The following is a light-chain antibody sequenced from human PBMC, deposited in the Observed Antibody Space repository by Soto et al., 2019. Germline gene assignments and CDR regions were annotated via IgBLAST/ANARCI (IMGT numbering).Light chain of an antibody. V-gene: IGKV2-28*01. CDR1: QSLLHSNGYND. J-gene: IGKJ2*01. CDR2: LVS. Sequence: DIVLTQSPLSLPVTPGEPASISCRSSQSLLHSNGYNDLSWYLQKPGQSPQLLIYLVSNRASGVPDRFSGSESGTDFTLKISRVEAEDVGTYYCMQALQTPPYTFGQGSKLEIK. CDR3: MQALQTPPYT.